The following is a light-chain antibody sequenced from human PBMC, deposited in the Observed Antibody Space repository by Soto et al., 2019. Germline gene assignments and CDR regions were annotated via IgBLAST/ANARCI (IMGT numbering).Light chain of an antibody. CDR3: ASYTTSSTYV. J-gene: IGLJ1*01. Sequence: QSALTQPASVSGSPGQLIAISCTGTSSDVGGFNYVSWYQQHPGKAPKFMIYDVSSRPSGVSDRFSGSKSGNTASLTISGLQAEDEADYYCASYTTSSTYVFGTGTKVTVL. CDR2: DVS. V-gene: IGLV2-14*03. CDR1: SSDVGGFNY.